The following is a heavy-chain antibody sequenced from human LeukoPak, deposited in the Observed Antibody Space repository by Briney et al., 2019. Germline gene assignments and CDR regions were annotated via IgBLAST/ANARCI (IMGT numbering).Heavy chain of an antibody. D-gene: IGHD1-26*01. J-gene: IGHJ4*02. V-gene: IGHV1-69*05. CDR1: GGTFSSYA. Sequence: ASVKVSCKASGGTFSSYAISWVRQAPGQGLEWMGRIIPIFGTANYAQKFQGRVTITTDESTSTAYMELSSLRSEDTAVYCCARDPGYSGTDYWGQGTLVTVSS. CDR2: IIPIFGTA. CDR3: ARDPGYSGTDY.